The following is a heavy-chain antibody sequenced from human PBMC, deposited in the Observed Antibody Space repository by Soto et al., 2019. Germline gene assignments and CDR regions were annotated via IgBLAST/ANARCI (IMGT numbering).Heavy chain of an antibody. Sequence: QVQLVESGGGVVQPGRSLRLACAASGFTFSSYGMHWVRQAPGKGLEWVAVIWYDGSNKYYAESVKGRFTISRDNYKNTLYLKMNSLRAEHTAVYYCARGPQLTFGGAYWGHGTLVNVSS. CDR3: ARGPQLTFGGAY. CDR2: IWYDGSNK. V-gene: IGHV3-33*01. J-gene: IGHJ4*01. D-gene: IGHD3-16*01. CDR1: GFTFSSYG.